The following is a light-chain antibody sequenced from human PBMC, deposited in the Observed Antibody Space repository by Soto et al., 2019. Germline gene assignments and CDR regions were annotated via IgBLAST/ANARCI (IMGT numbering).Light chain of an antibody. CDR2: EVT. CDR1: SSDVGDYNY. CDR3: SSYAGSNNFV. V-gene: IGLV2-8*01. Sequence: QSALTQPPSASGSPRQSVTISCTGTSSDVGDYNYVSWYQQHPGKAPKLMIYEVTKRPSGVPDRFSGSKSGNTASLTVSGLQAEDEADYYCSSYAGSNNFVFGTGTKLTVL. J-gene: IGLJ1*01.